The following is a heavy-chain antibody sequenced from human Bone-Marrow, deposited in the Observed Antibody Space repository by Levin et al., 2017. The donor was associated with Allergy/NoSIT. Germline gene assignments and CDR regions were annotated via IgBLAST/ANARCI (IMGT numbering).Heavy chain of an antibody. CDR3: TTVLNFIVATVRALDY. CDR1: GFTFSNAW. Sequence: GESLKISCAASGFTFSNAWMSWVRQAPGKGLEWVGRIKSKTDGGTTDYAAPVKGRFTISRDDSKHTLYLQMNSLKTEDTDVYYGTTVLNFIVATVRALDYWGQGTLVTVSS. D-gene: IGHD5-12*01. CDR2: IKSKTDGGTT. V-gene: IGHV3-15*01. J-gene: IGHJ4*02.